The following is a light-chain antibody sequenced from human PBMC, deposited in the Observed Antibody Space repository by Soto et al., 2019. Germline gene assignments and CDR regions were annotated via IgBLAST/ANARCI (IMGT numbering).Light chain of an antibody. CDR1: SSDVGGYHY. V-gene: IGLV2-8*01. Sequence: QSALTQPPSASGSPGQSVTISCTGTSSDVGGYHYVSWYQQHPGKAPKLIIYEVNERPSGVPDRFSGSKSGNTASLTVSGLQADDEADYYCSSYTSSSTVIFGGGTKLTVL. CDR2: EVN. CDR3: SSYTSSSTVI. J-gene: IGLJ2*01.